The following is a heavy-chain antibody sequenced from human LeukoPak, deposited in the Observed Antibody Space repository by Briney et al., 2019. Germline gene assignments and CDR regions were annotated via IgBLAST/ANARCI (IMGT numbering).Heavy chain of an antibody. J-gene: IGHJ3*02. CDR2: IYTSGST. CDR3: ARAKNYYESSRPQLDAFDI. Sequence: PSETLSLACSVSGGSISSNYWSWIRQPAGKGLEWIGRIYTSGSTDYSPSLKSRVTMSVDTSKNQFSLKLSSVTAADTAVYYCARAKNYYESSRPQLDAFDIWGQGTMVTVSS. CDR1: GGSISSNY. V-gene: IGHV4-4*07. D-gene: IGHD3-22*01.